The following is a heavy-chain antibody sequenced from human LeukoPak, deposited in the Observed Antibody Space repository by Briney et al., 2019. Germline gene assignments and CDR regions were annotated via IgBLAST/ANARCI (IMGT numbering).Heavy chain of an antibody. CDR3: ARVAGSGWYDY. V-gene: IGHV3-66*01. CDR1: GLTVSSNY. Sequence: GGSLRLSCAASGLTVSSNYMSWVRQAPGKGLEWVSVIYSGGSTYYADSVKGRFTISRDNSKNTLYLQMNSLRAEDTAVYYCARVAGSGWYDYWGQGTLVTVSS. CDR2: IYSGGST. D-gene: IGHD6-19*01. J-gene: IGHJ4*02.